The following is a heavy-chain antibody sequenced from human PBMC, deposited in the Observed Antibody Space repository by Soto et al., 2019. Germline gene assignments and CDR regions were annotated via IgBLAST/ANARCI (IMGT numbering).Heavy chain of an antibody. CDR1: GGSISSYY. J-gene: IGHJ4*02. CDR2: IYYSGST. V-gene: IGHV4-59*01. CDR3: ARGSMVRGPTPFDY. D-gene: IGHD3-10*01. Sequence: PSETLSLTCTVSGGSISSYYWSWIRQPPGKGLEWIGYIYYSGSTNYNPSLKSRVTISVDTSKSQFSLKLSSVTAADTAVYYCARGSMVRGPTPFDYWGQGTLVTVSS.